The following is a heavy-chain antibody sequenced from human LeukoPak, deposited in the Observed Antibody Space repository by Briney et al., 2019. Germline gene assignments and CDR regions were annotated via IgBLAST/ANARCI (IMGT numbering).Heavy chain of an antibody. CDR1: GGSISSGSYY. D-gene: IGHD6-19*01. CDR2: IYTSGST. J-gene: IGHJ4*02. CDR3: ARHERSVAVAGSFDF. Sequence: SETLSLTCTVSGGSISSGSYYWSWIRQPAGKGLEWIGRIYTSGSTNYNPSLKSRVTISVDTSKNQFSLKLTSLTVADTAVYYCARHERSVAVAGSFDFWGQGTLVTVSS. V-gene: IGHV4-61*02.